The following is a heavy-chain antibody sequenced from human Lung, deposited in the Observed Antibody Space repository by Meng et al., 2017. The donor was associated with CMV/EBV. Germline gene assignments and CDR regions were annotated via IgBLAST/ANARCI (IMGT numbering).Heavy chain of an antibody. J-gene: IGHJ4*02. D-gene: IGHD4/OR15-4a*01. Sequence: GGSLRLYCAASGFTFSSYGMHWVRQAPGKGLEWVAVIWYDGSNKYYADSVKGRFTISRDNSKNTLYLQMNSLRAEDTAVYYCAKARRALAHWGQGTLVTVSS. CDR3: AKARRALAH. CDR1: GFTFSSYG. V-gene: IGHV3-33*06. CDR2: IWYDGSNK.